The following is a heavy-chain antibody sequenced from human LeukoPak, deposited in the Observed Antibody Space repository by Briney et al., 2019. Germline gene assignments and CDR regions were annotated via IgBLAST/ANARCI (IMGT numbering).Heavy chain of an antibody. D-gene: IGHD6-13*01. CDR3: TSGAQGIAAVGAVDY. CDR1: GFTFSGSA. V-gene: IGHV3-73*01. CDR2: IRSKANSYAT. J-gene: IGHJ4*02. Sequence: GGSLRLSCAASGFTFSGSAMHWVRQASGKGLEWVGRIRSKANSYATAYAASVKGRFTISRDDSKNTAYLQMNSLKTEDTAVYYCTSGAQGIAAVGAVDYWGQGTLVTVSS.